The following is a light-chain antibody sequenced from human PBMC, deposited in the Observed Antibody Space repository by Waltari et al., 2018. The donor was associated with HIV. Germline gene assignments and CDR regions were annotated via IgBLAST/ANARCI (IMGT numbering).Light chain of an antibody. V-gene: IGLV2-14*03. Sequence: QSALTQPASVSGSPGQSVTISCTGPTINYNSVSWYQQHPAKAPKLIIFAGTYRPSGVANRFSGSKSGNTASLTISGLQGEDEAHYYCSSYTASGSVIFGGGTNLTVL. J-gene: IGLJ2*01. CDR2: AGT. CDR3: SSYTASGSVI. CDR1: TINYNS.